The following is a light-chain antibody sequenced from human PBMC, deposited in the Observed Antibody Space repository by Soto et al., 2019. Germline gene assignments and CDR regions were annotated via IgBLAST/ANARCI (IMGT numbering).Light chain of an antibody. CDR3: QQYNDWPLT. CDR2: GAF. J-gene: IGKJ1*01. Sequence: ILMPQSPVTLSVSPGERATLSCRASQSVSSNLAWYQQKPGQAPRLLIYGAFTRATGIPARFSGTGSGTEFTLAISRLQSEDFALYYCQQYNDWPLTFGQGTKVE. V-gene: IGKV3-15*01. CDR1: QSVSSN.